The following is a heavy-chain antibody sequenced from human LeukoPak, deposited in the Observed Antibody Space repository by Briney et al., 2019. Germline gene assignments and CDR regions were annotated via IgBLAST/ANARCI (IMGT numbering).Heavy chain of an antibody. J-gene: IGHJ4*02. CDR1: GVSINSGDYY. CDR2: IFHSGST. V-gene: IGHV4-30-4*08. Sequence: SETLSLTCTVSGVSINSGDYYWSWIRQPPGKGLEWIGYIFHSGSTYYNPSLKSRVSISVHTSKDQFSLKLSSVTAADTAVYYCARDRYFIGFDYWGQGTLVTVSS. CDR3: ARDRYFIGFDY. D-gene: IGHD3-9*01.